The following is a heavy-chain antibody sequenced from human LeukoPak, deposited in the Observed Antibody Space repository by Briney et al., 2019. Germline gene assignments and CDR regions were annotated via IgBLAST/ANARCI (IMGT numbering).Heavy chain of an antibody. J-gene: IGHJ4*02. Sequence: GASVKVSCKASGYTFTGYYMHWVRQAPGQGLEWMGWINPNSGGTNYAQKFQGRVTMTRDTSISTAYMELSRLRSDDTAVYYCARVRRGDYVWGSCRWWGQGTLVTVSS. CDR2: INPNSGGT. D-gene: IGHD3-16*02. V-gene: IGHV1-2*02. CDR1: GYTFTGYY. CDR3: ARVRRGDYVWGSCRW.